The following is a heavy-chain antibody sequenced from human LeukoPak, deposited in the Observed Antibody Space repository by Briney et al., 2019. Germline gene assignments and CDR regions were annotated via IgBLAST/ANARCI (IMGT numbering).Heavy chain of an antibody. J-gene: IGHJ5*02. CDR3: ARGSDDYKLGNH. V-gene: IGHV4-39*01. CDR2: IYSSEYT. CDR1: GDSFDNSYC. Sequence: PSETLSLSCTVSGDSFDNSYCWTWVRQPPGTRPEWIGTIYSSEYTYYHPSLRSRATISADTSRNLFSLKLNSVTAADTAVYYCARGSDDYKLGNHWGHGTLVTVSS. D-gene: IGHD5-24*01.